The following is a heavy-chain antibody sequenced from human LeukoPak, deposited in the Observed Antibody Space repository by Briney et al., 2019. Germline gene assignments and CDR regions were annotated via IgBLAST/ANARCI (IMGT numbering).Heavy chain of an antibody. CDR1: GYMFTELP. Sequence: GASVKVSCKVSGYMFTELPIHWVRQTPAIGLEWMGGFDPADGEPVYAKNFKDRLTMTEDTSIETAYMELRGLGSEDTAVYYCTAGPDCSSTSCLFEFWGQGTLVTVSS. J-gene: IGHJ4*02. CDR3: TAGPDCSSTSCLFEF. CDR2: FDPADGEP. V-gene: IGHV1-24*01. D-gene: IGHD2-2*01.